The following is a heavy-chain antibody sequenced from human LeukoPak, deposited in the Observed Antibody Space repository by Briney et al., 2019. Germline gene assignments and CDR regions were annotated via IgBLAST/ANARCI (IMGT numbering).Heavy chain of an antibody. CDR3: ARGGGSIRHSYYYYVDV. CDR2: ITWNGGST. J-gene: IGHJ6*03. D-gene: IGHD2-15*01. Sequence: GGSLRLSCAASGFTFSSHGMSWVRQAPGQGPEWVSGITWNGGSTDYAASVKGRFTISRDNAKNSLYLRMNSLRDEDTALYYCARGGGSIRHSYYYYVDVWGKGTTVTVSS. V-gene: IGHV3-20*04. CDR1: GFTFSSHG.